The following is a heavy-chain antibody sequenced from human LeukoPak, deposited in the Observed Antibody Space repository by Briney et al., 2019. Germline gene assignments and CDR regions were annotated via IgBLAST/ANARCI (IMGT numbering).Heavy chain of an antibody. J-gene: IGHJ4*02. CDR2: INHSGST. CDR3: ARGGAGTTNKNLDY. V-gene: IGHV4-34*01. CDR1: GGPFSGYY. Sequence: SETLSLTCAVYGGPFSGYYWSWIRQPPGKGLEWIGEINHSGSTNYNPSLKSRVTISVDTSKNQFSLKLSSVTAADTAVYYCARGGAGTTNKNLDYWGQGTLVTVSS. D-gene: IGHD1-7*01.